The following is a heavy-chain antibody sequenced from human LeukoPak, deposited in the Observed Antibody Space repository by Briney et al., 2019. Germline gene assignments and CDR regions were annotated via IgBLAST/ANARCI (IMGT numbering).Heavy chain of an antibody. J-gene: IGHJ3*01. V-gene: IGHV4-59*12. D-gene: IGHD3-10*01. CDR1: GGSISTYF. Sequence: SETLSLTCTVSGGSISTYFWSWIRQPPGKGLEWIGYIYYSGSTNYNPSLKSRVTISLDTSKNQFSLKLSSVTAADTAVYYCAKPSNYYGSATDAFDFWGQGTMVTVSS. CDR2: IYYSGST. CDR3: AKPSNYYGSATDAFDF.